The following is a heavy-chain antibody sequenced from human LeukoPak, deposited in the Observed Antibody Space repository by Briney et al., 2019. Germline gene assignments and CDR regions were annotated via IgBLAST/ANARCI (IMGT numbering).Heavy chain of an antibody. CDR3: ARRGDSSKEYHY. V-gene: IGHV5-51*01. CDR2: MYPGDTDT. D-gene: IGHD5-18*01. CDR1: GYSFTNYW. J-gene: IGHJ4*02. Sequence: GESLKISCKGSGYSFTNYWIGWVREVPGKGLEWMGIMYPGDTDTRYSPSFQGHVTISADKSISTAYLQWSSLKASDTAMYYCARRGDSSKEYHYWGQGTLVTVSS.